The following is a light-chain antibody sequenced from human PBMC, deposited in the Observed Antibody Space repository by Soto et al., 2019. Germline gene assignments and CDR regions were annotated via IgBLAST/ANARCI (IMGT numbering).Light chain of an antibody. CDR3: QQYNNWWT. CDR1: QSVSSS. CDR2: GAS. J-gene: IGKJ1*01. V-gene: IGKV3-15*01. Sequence: EIVMTQSPATLSVSPGERATLSCRASQSVSSSLAWYQQKPGQAPRLLIYGASTRAIGIPARFSGSGSETEFTLTISSLQSEDFSVYYCQQYNNWWTFGQGTKVEIK.